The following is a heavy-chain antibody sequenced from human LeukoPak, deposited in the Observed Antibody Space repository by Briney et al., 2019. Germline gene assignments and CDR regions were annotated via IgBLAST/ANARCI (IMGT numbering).Heavy chain of an antibody. Sequence: GGSLRLSCAASGFTFSSYSMNWVRQAPGKGLEWVSSISSSSSYIYYADSVKGRFTISRDNAKNSLYLQMNSLRAEDTAVYYCARGVGFSGYVDYWGQGTLVTVSS. V-gene: IGHV3-21*01. CDR1: GFTFSSYS. CDR2: ISSSSSYI. J-gene: IGHJ4*02. D-gene: IGHD5-12*01. CDR3: ARGVGFSGYVDY.